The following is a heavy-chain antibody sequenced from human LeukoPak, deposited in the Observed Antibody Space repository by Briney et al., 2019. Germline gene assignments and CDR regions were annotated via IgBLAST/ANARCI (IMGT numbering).Heavy chain of an antibody. V-gene: IGHV3-30*18. Sequence: GGPLRLSCAASGFTFSNHDITWIRQAPGKGLEWVAVISYDGSNKYYADSVKGRFTISRDNSKNTLYLQMNSLRAEDTAVYYCANGPAGIAAAGTGYFQHWGQGTLVTVSS. CDR3: ANGPAGIAAAGTGYFQH. CDR1: GFTFSNHD. CDR2: ISYDGSNK. J-gene: IGHJ1*01. D-gene: IGHD6-13*01.